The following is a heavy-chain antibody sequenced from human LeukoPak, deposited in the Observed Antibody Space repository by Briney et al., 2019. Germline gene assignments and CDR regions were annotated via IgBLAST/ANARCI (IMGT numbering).Heavy chain of an antibody. D-gene: IGHD5-18*01. CDR2: MNPNSGNT. J-gene: IGHJ6*03. CDR1: GYTFTSYD. Sequence: ASVKVSCKASGYTFTSYDINWVRQATGQGLEWMGWMNPNSGNTGYAQKFQGRVTITRNTSISTAYMELSSRRSEDTAVYYCARGRGGYSYEAYYYYYMDVWGKGTTVTVSS. CDR3: ARGRGGYSYEAYYYYYMDV. V-gene: IGHV1-8*03.